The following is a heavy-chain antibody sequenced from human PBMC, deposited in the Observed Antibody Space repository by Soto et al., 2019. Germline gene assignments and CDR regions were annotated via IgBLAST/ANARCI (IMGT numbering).Heavy chain of an antibody. V-gene: IGHV4-59*08. CDR3: ARAPYYYGAFDI. D-gene: IGHD3-10*01. CDR1: GGSISSYY. Sequence: SETLSLTCTVSGGSISSYYWSWIRPPPGKGLEWIGYIYYSGSTYYNPSLKSRVTISVDTSKNQFSLKLSSVTAADTAVYYCARAPYYYGAFDIWGQGTMVTVSS. CDR2: IYYSGST. J-gene: IGHJ3*02.